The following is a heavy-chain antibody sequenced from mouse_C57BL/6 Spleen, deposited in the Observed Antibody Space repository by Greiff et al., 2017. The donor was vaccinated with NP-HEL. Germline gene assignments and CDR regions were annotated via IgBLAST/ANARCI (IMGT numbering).Heavy chain of an antibody. Sequence: QVQLQQPGAELVKPGASVKLSCKASGYTFTSYWMHWVKQRPGQGLEWIGMIHPNSGSTNYNEKFKSKGTLPVDKSSSTAYMQLSSLRSEASAVCDGARAEGYKWYFDVWGTGTTVTVSS. V-gene: IGHV1-64*01. CDR1: GYTFTSYW. CDR2: IHPNSGST. D-gene: IGHD2-2*01. J-gene: IGHJ1*03. CDR3: ARAEGYKWYFDV.